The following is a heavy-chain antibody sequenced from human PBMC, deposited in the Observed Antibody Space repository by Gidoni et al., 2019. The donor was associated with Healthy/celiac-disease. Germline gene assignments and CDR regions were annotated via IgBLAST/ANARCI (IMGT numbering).Heavy chain of an antibody. V-gene: IGHV3-33*01. CDR1: GFTFSSYG. CDR2: IWYDGSNK. D-gene: IGHD4-17*01. CDR3: ARDPSTVTTQYYFDY. J-gene: IGHJ4*02. Sequence: QVQLVESGGGVVQPGRALRLSCAASGFTFSSYGMHWVRQAPGKGLEWVAVIWYDGSNKYYADSVKGRFTISRDKSKNTLYLQMNSLRAEDTAVYYCARDPSTVTTQYYFDYWGQGTLVTVSS.